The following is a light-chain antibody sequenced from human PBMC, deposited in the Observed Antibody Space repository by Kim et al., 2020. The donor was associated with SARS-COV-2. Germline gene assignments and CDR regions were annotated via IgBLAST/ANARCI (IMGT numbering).Light chain of an antibody. CDR3: QQYESWPLT. CDR1: QSISSN. J-gene: IGKJ4*01. Sequence: EIVMTQSPVTLSVSPGERATLSCRAGQSISSNLAWYQQKPGQAPRLLIYSASTRATGFPARFSGTGSGTEFTLTISSLQSEDFAVYYCQQYESWPLTFGGGTKLEI. V-gene: IGKV3-15*01. CDR2: SAS.